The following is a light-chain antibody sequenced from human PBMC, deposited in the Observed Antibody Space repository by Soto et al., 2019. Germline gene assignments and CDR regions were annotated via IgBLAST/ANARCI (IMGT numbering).Light chain of an antibody. CDR3: SSYTTSSTQV. V-gene: IGLV2-14*01. Sequence: QSVLTQPASVSGSPGQSITISCTGTSSDIGGYKHVSWYQQHPGKAPKLMIYEVSNRPSGVSNRFSGSKSGNTAFLTISGLQAEDEADYYCSSYTTSSTQVFGTGTKLTVL. J-gene: IGLJ1*01. CDR2: EVS. CDR1: SSDIGGYKH.